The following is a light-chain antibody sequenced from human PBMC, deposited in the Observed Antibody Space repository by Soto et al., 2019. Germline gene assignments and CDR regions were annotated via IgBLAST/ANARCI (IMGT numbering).Light chain of an antibody. V-gene: IGKV4-1*01. CDR2: WAY. Sequence: IVINQSPYAPSVSLGARATIHCKSSQSVLYSAKNKNFLTWYQQKPGQPPKLLIYWAYTRESGVPHRFTGRGSGKDFTITINSTPAQDVAVYYCQKQHITKIKFGQGRRMAIK. CDR3: QKQHITKIK. CDR1: QSVLYSAKNKNF. J-gene: IGKJ5*01.